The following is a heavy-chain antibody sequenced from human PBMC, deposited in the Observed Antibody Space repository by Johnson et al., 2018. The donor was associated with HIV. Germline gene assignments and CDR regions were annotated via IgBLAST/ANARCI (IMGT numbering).Heavy chain of an antibody. D-gene: IGHD5-18*01. CDR3: AKGGGQLWFYIAFDI. Sequence: VQLVESGGGVVQPGRSLRLSCAASGFTFSNYGMHWVRQAPGKGLEWVAFIRYAGSNKYYADSVKGRFTISSDNSKNTLYLQMNRLRAEDTAVYYSAKGGGQLWFYIAFDIWGQGTMVTVSS. V-gene: IGHV3-30*02. J-gene: IGHJ3*02. CDR1: GFTFSNYG. CDR2: IRYAGSNK.